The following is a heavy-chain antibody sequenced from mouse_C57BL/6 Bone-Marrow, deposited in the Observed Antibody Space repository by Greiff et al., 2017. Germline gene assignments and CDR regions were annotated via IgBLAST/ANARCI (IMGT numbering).Heavy chain of an antibody. V-gene: IGHV1-81*01. CDR2: ISPRSGNT. J-gene: IGHJ2*01. CDR1: GYTFTSYG. D-gene: IGHD1-1*01. Sequence: QVQLQQSGAELARPGASVKLSCKASGYTFTSYGISWVKQRTGQGLEWIGEISPRSGNTYYNEKFKGKATLTADKSSSTAYMELRSLTSEDAAVYFCARENYGSSYYFDYWGQGTTLTVSS. CDR3: ARENYGSSYYFDY.